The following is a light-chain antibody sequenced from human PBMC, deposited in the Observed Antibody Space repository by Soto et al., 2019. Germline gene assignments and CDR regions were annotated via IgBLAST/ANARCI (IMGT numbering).Light chain of an antibody. V-gene: IGLV3-27*01. Sequence: SYELTQPSSVSVSPGQTARITCSGDVLAKKYARWFQQKPGQAPVLVIYKDSERPSGIPERFSGSGSGTTVTLTISGAQVEDEADYYCYSAADNNVVFGGGTKVTVL. CDR2: KDS. J-gene: IGLJ2*01. CDR1: VLAKKY. CDR3: YSAADNNVV.